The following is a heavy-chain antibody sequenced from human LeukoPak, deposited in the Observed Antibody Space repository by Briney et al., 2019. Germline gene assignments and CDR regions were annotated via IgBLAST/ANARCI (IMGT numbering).Heavy chain of an antibody. Sequence: GGSLRLSCAASGLTFSSYDMHWVRQATGKGLEWVSAIGTAGDTYYPGSVKGRFTISRENAKNSLYLQMNSLRAGDTAVYYCARGHYYDSSGTQAYNWFDPWGQGTLVTVSS. CDR3: ARGHYYDSSGTQAYNWFDP. J-gene: IGHJ5*02. V-gene: IGHV3-13*01. D-gene: IGHD3-22*01. CDR1: GLTFSSYD. CDR2: IGTAGDT.